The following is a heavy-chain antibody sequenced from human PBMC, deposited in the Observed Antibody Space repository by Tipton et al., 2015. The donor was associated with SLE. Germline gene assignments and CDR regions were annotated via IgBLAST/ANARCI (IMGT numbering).Heavy chain of an antibody. D-gene: IGHD3-10*01. CDR1: GGSMRTSYFH. CDR2: ISYRGDF. CDR3: ARQRLLQGGEYFDF. Sequence: TLSLTCSVSGGSMRTSYFHWGWIRQAPGKGLEWVGSISYRGDFFYNPSHKSRVTISVDTSKSQFSLGLTSVTAADTAVYSCARQRLLQGGEYFDFWGQGTLVTVSS. J-gene: IGHJ4*02. V-gene: IGHV4-39*07.